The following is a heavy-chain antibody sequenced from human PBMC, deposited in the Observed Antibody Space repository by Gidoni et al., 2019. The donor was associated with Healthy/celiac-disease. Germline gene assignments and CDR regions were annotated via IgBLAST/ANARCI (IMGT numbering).Heavy chain of an antibody. D-gene: IGHD6-13*01. CDR3: ARVGAAAGTAFDI. Sequence: EVQLVESGGGLVQPGGSLRLSCAASGFTFSSYEMNWVRQAPGKGLEWVSYISSSGSTIYYADSVKGRFTISRDNAKNSLYLQMNSLRAEDTAVYYCARVGAAAGTAFDIWGQGTMVTVSS. J-gene: IGHJ3*02. CDR1: GFTFSSYE. CDR2: ISSSGSTI. V-gene: IGHV3-48*03.